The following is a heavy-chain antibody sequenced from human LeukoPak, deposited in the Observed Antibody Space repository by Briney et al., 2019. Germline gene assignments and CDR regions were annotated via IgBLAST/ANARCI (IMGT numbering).Heavy chain of an antibody. CDR2: IYHSGST. D-gene: IGHD2-15*01. V-gene: IGHV4-38-2*02. CDR3: ARVVAETAYPDP. CDR1: GYSISSGYY. J-gene: IGHJ5*02. Sequence: SSETLSLTCTVSGYSISSGYYWGWIRQPPGKGLEWNGSIYHSGSTYYNPSLKSRVTISVDTSKNQFSLKLSSVTAADTAVYYCARVVAETAYPDPWGQGTLVTVSS.